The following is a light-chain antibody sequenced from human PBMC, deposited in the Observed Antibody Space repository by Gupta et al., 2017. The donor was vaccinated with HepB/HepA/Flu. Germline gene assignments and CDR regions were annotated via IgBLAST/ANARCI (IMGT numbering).Light chain of an antibody. CDR3: AVWDDSLNGVV. CDR2: SSN. V-gene: IGLV1-47*02. J-gene: IGLJ2*01. Sequence: QSVLTQPPSASGTPGQRVTISCSGSNSNIGSNYVYWYQQLPGTAPKLLIYSSNQRPSGVPDRFSGSKSGTSASLAISGLRSEDDTDDYCAVWDDSLNGVVFGGGTKLTVL. CDR1: NSNIGSNY.